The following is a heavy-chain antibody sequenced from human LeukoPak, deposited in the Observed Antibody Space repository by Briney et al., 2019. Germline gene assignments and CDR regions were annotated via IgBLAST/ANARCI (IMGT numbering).Heavy chain of an antibody. Sequence: SSETLSLTCTVLGDAISSSSYDWGWICQPPGKGLEWIGSVDYTGRTYYHPSLTRRPTISVDPSKSQSSLELSSVTAADTAVYYCARLGCGCTSCLLKRPYFDYWGQGTLVTFSS. CDR3: ARLGCGCTSCLLKRPYFDY. CDR2: VDYTGRT. J-gene: IGHJ4*02. V-gene: IGHV4-39*01. CDR1: GDAISSSSYD. D-gene: IGHD2-2*01.